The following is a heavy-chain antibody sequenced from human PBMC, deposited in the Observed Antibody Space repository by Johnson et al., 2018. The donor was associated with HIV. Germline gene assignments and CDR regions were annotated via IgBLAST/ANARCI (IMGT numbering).Heavy chain of an antibody. CDR2: INWNGGST. Sequence: VQLVESGGGVVQPGRSLRLSCAASGFTFDDYGMSWARQAPGKGLEWVSGINWNGGSTGYADSVKGRFTISRDNSKNTLYLQMNSLRAEDTAVYYCAKRSRGSYLYDAFDIWGQGTMVTVSS. J-gene: IGHJ3*02. V-gene: IGHV3-20*04. CDR3: AKRSRGSYLYDAFDI. D-gene: IGHD1-26*01. CDR1: GFTFDDYG.